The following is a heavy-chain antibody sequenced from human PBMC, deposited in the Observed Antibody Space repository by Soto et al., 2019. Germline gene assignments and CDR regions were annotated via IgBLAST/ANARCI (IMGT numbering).Heavy chain of an antibody. CDR1: GYTFTGYF. J-gene: IGHJ5*02. V-gene: IGHV1-2*02. CDR3: ARVASWADRVWFDP. Sequence: QVQLVQSGAEVKKPGASVKVSCMASGYTFTGYFIHWVREVPGQGLEYMGWINPNTGGTDYAQKFQGRVTMTRDTSISTVFMEMKRLTSDDPAVYYFARVASWADRVWFDPWGQGTLVTVSS. D-gene: IGHD3-16*01. CDR2: INPNTGGT.